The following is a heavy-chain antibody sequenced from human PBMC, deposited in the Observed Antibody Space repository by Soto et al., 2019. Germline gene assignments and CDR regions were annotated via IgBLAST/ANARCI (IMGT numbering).Heavy chain of an antibody. V-gene: IGHV5-51*01. D-gene: IGHD3-22*01. CDR1: GYSFTIYW. CDR2: IYPGDSDT. J-gene: IGHJ6*02. Sequence: PGESLKISCKGSGYSFTIYWIGWVRQMPGKGLEWMGIIYPGDSDTGYSPSFQGQVTISADKSISTAYLQWSSLKASDTAMYYCARHGPRVYYDNSDYYYCGMDVWSQGTTVTVSS. CDR3: ARHGPRVYYDNSDYYYCGMDV.